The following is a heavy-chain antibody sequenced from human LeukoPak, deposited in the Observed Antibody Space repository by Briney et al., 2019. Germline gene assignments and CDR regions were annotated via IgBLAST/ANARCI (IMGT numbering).Heavy chain of an antibody. V-gene: IGHV3-7*01. CDR1: GFTFSSYW. CDR3: AKVRTTVTTLPGDYGMDV. CDR2: IKQGGSEK. Sequence: PGGSLRLSCAASGFTFSSYWMSWVRQAPGKGLEWVANIKQGGSEKYYVDSVKGRFTISRDNSKNTLYLQMNSLRAEDTAVYYCAKVRTTVTTLPGDYGMDVWGQGTTVTVSS. J-gene: IGHJ6*02. D-gene: IGHD4-17*01.